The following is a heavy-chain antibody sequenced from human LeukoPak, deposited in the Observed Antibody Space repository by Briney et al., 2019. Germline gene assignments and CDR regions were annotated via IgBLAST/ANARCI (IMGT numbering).Heavy chain of an antibody. CDR2: INWNGGST. CDR1: GFTFDDYG. Sequence: PGGSLRLSCAASGFTFDDYGMSWVRQAPGKGLEWVSGINWNGGSTGYADSVKGRFTISRDNAKNSLYMQMNSLRAEDTALYYCARGWESGGSCSGGSCFDAFDIWGQGTMVTVSS. J-gene: IGHJ3*02. CDR3: ARGWESGGSCSGGSCFDAFDI. D-gene: IGHD2-15*01. V-gene: IGHV3-20*04.